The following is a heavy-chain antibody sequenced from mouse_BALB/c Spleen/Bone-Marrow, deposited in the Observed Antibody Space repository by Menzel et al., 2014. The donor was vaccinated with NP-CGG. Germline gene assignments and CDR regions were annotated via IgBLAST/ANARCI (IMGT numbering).Heavy chain of an antibody. V-gene: IGHV4-1*02. CDR2: INPDSSTI. CDR3: ARDGYYGYSDY. Sequence: EVKLMESGGGLVQPGGSLKLSCAASGFDFSRYWMSWVRPAPGKGLEWIGEINPDSSTINYTPSLKDKFIISRDNAKNTLYLQMSKVRSEDTALYYCARDGYYGYSDYWGKGTTLTVSS. CDR1: GFDFSRYW. J-gene: IGHJ2*01. D-gene: IGHD2-1*01.